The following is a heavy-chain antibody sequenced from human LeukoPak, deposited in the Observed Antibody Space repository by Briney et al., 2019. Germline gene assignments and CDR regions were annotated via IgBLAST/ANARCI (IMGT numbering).Heavy chain of an antibody. V-gene: IGHV3-23*01. Sequence: GGSLRLSCAASGFTFSSSAMSWVRQVPGKGLEWVSGISASGGSTSYADSVRGRFTISRDNSKNTLYVQMSSLRDEDTAVYYCAKGEKTRPFGGVIDYWGQGTLVTVSS. CDR3: AKGEKTRPFGGVIDY. CDR2: ISASGGST. J-gene: IGHJ4*02. CDR1: GFTFSSSA. D-gene: IGHD3-16*02.